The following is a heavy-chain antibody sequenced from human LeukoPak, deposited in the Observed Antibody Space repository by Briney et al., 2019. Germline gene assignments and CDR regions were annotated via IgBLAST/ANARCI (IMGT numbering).Heavy chain of an antibody. CDR3: ARSRWDCSSTSCWVWFDP. Sequence: SVKVSCKASGGTFSSCAISWVRQAPGQGLEWMGGIIPIFGTANYAQKFQGRVTITTDESTSTAYMELSSLRSEDTAVYYCARSRWDCSSTSCWVWFDPWGQGTLVTVSS. D-gene: IGHD2-2*01. CDR2: IIPIFGTA. J-gene: IGHJ5*02. CDR1: GGTFSSCA. V-gene: IGHV1-69*05.